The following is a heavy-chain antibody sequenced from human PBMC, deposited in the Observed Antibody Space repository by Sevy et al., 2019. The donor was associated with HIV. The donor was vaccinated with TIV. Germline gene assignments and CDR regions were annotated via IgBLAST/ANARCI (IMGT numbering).Heavy chain of an antibody. CDR3: ARCACSSTSCYFFYYYYGMDV. CDR1: GGSFSGYY. CDR2: INHSGST. Sequence: SETLSLTCAVYGGSFSGYYWSWIRQPPGKGLEWIGEINHSGSTNYNPSLKSRVTISVDTSKNQFSLKLSSVTAADTAVYYCARCACSSTSCYFFYYYYGMDVWGQGTTVTVSS. D-gene: IGHD2-2*01. J-gene: IGHJ6*02. V-gene: IGHV4-34*01.